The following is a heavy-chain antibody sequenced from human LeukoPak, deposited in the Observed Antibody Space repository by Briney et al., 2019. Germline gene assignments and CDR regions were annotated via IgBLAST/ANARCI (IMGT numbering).Heavy chain of an antibody. CDR1: GLTFSHYG. V-gene: IGHV3-33*01. J-gene: IGHJ1*01. Sequence: GRSLRLSCAASGLTFSHYGMHWVRQSPGKGLDWVALIWNDGSKKYYADSVKGRFTISRDNAKNTLYLQMVSLRAEDTAVYYCTMWSGSSYIEYFQHWGQGTLVTVSS. D-gene: IGHD1-26*01. CDR2: IWNDGSKK. CDR3: TMWSGSSYIEYFQH.